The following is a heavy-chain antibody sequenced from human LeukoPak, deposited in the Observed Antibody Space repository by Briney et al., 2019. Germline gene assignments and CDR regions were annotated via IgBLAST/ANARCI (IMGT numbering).Heavy chain of an antibody. V-gene: IGHV6-1*01. CDR1: GDSVSSNSAA. J-gene: IGHJ5*02. Sequence: SQTLSLTCAISGDSVSSNSAAWNWIRQSPSRGLEWLGRTYYRSKWYNDYAVSVKSRITINPDTSKNQSSLQLNSVTPEDTAVYYCARDGRIAAAGTGWFDPWGQGTLVTVSS. CDR2: TYYRSKWYN. D-gene: IGHD6-13*01. CDR3: ARDGRIAAAGTGWFDP.